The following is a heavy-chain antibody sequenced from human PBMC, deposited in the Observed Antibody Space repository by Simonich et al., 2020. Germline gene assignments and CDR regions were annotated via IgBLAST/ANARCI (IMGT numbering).Heavy chain of an antibody. CDR3: ARGRGGMSRGYVDY. D-gene: IGHD2-15*01. Sequence: QVQLVQSGAELKKPGASVKVYCKASGYTFTSYDINWVRQGTGPGLEWMGLMNPNSCNTGYAHKFQGRVTITRNTSISTTYMELSSLRSEDTAVYYCARGRGGMSRGYVDYWGQGTLVTVSS. CDR2: MNPNSCNT. J-gene: IGHJ4*02. CDR1: GYTFTSYD. V-gene: IGHV1-8*03.